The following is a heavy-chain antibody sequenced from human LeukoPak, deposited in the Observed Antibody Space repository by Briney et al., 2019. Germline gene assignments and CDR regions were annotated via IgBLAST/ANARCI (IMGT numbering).Heavy chain of an antibody. CDR2: IDTAGDT. CDR3: ARGALLWIGESPYGMDV. CDR1: GVTFSNYD. V-gene: IGHV3-13*04. Sequence: GGSLRLSCAASGVTFSNYDMYWVRQATGKGLEWVSGIDTAGDTYYPGSVKGRFSISRDNAKNSLYLQMNSLRAADTAVYYCARGALLWIGESPYGMDVWGQGTTVTVSS. D-gene: IGHD3-10*01. J-gene: IGHJ6*02.